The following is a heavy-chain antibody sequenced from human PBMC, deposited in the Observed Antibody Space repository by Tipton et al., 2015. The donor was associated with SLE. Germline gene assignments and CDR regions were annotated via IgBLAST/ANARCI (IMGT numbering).Heavy chain of an antibody. Sequence: GLVKPSETLSLTCTVSGGSISSYYWSWIRQPPGRGLEWIGYIYSSGSTNYSPSLKSRATLSVDTSKNQFSLKLTSVTAADTAVYYCARGEWELLPSGPWGQGTLVTVSS. CDR2: IYSSGST. CDR3: ARGEWELLPSGP. J-gene: IGHJ5*02. D-gene: IGHD4-23*01. V-gene: IGHV4-59*01. CDR1: GGSISSYY.